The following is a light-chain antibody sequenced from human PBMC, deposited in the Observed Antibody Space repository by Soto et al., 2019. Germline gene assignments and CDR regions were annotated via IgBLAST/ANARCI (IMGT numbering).Light chain of an antibody. CDR2: AAS. V-gene: IGKV1-39*01. J-gene: IGKJ1*01. Sequence: DIQMTQSPSSLSASVGDRVTITCRASQSITNYLNWYQQKPGKAPKLLIYAASSLQSGVPSRLSGSESGTDFTLSISSLQPEEFATYYCQQSYSTPWTFGQGTKVDIK. CDR3: QQSYSTPWT. CDR1: QSITNY.